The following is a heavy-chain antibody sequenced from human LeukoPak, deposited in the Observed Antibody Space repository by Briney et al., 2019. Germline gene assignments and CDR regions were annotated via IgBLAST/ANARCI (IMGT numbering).Heavy chain of an antibody. CDR3: ARVYYYDNSGYGKDYFDY. CDR2: IYYSGST. V-gene: IGHV4-30-4*01. J-gene: IGHJ4*02. CDR1: GGSISSGDYY. Sequence: PSQTLSLTGTVSGGSISSGDYYWSWIRQPPGKGLEWSGYIYYSGSTYYNPSLKSRVTISVDTSKNQFSLKLSSVTAADTAVYYCARVYYYDNSGYGKDYFDYWGQGALVTVSS. D-gene: IGHD3-22*01.